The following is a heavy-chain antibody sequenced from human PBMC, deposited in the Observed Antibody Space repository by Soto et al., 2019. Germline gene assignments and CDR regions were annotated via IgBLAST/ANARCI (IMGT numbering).Heavy chain of an antibody. V-gene: IGHV3-23*01. D-gene: IGHD1-26*01. CDR1: GFTFSSYA. Sequence: EVQLLESGGGLVQPGGSLRLACAASGFTFSSYAMSWVRQAPGKGLEWVSAISGGGDRTHYAESGKGRFTISRDNSKNTLYLQVNSLRVEDTGLYYCAKTRYSVTLFPFVYWGQGALVTVSS. CDR3: AKTRYSVTLFPFVY. CDR2: ISGGGDRT. J-gene: IGHJ4*02.